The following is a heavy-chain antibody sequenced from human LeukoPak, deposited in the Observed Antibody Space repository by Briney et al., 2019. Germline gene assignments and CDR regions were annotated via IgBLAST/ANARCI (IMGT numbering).Heavy chain of an antibody. CDR1: GYSFSNYY. J-gene: IGHJ4*02. D-gene: IGHD1-26*01. V-gene: IGHV5-51*01. CDR2: MYPGGSDI. Sequence: GESLKISCKGSGYSFSNYYTDWVRQMPGKGLEWMGVMYPGGSDIRYSPSFQGQVTISADKSIDTAYLQWSSLKASDSAMYYCASRTGSYYPFDSWGQGTLVTVSS. CDR3: ASRTGSYYPFDS.